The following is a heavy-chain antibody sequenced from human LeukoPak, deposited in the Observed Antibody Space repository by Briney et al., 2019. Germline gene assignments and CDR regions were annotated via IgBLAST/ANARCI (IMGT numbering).Heavy chain of an antibody. CDR3: ARGDSSGWYSSALNYYYGMVV. V-gene: IGHV4-34*01. Sequence: SETLSLTCAVSGGSISSGGYSWSWIRQPPGKGLEWIGEINHSGSTNYNPSLKSRVTISVDTSKNQFSLKLSCVTAADTAVYYCARGDSSGWYSSALNYYYGMVVWGQGTTVTVSS. CDR1: GGSISSGGYS. D-gene: IGHD6-19*01. CDR2: INHSGST. J-gene: IGHJ6*02.